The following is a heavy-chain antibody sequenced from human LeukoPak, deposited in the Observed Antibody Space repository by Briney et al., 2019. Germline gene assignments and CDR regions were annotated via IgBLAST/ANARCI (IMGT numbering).Heavy chain of an antibody. J-gene: IGHJ4*02. D-gene: IGHD3-22*01. CDR2: ISAYNGNT. Sequence: GASVKVSCKASGYTFTSYGISWVRQAPGQGLEWMGWISAYNGNTNYAQMLQGRVTMTTDTSTSTAYMELRSLRSDDTAVFYCARGVPYYDSSGYPDYWGQGTLVTVSS. V-gene: IGHV1-18*01. CDR1: GYTFTSYG. CDR3: ARGVPYYDSSGYPDY.